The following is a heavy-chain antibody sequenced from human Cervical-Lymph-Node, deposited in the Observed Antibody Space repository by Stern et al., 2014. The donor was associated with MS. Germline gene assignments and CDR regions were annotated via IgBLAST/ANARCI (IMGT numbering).Heavy chain of an antibody. Sequence: QMQLVQSGPEVKKPGTSVKVSCKASGFTFTSSAVQWVRQARGQSLEWIGWIVVGSGNTNYAQKFQERVTITRDMSTSTAYMELSSLRSEDTAVYYCAADPRLPYGDYGYWGQGTLVTVSS. CDR3: AADPRLPYGDYGY. CDR2: IVVGSGNT. D-gene: IGHD4-17*01. J-gene: IGHJ4*02. V-gene: IGHV1-58*01. CDR1: GFTFTSSA.